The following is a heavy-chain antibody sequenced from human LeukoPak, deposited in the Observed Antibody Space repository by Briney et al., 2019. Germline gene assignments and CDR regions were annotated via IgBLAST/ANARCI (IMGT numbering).Heavy chain of an antibody. J-gene: IGHJ5*02. Sequence: GGSLRLSCAASGFTFSSYSMNWVRQAPGKGLEWVSYISSSSSTIYYADSVKGRFTISRDNAKNSLYLQMNSLRAEDTAVYYCARDMVRGVPNWFDPWGQGTLVTVSS. CDR3: ARDMVRGVPNWFDP. CDR2: ISSSSSTI. D-gene: IGHD3-10*01. V-gene: IGHV3-48*01. CDR1: GFTFSSYS.